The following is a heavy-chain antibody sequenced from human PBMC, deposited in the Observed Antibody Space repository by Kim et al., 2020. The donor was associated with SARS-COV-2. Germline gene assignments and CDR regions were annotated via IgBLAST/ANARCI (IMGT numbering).Heavy chain of an antibody. CDR1: GGSFSGYY. D-gene: IGHD4-17*01. Sequence: SETLSLTCAVYGGSFSGYYWSWIRQPPGKGLEWIGEINHSGSTNYNPSLKSRVTISVDTSKNQFSLKLSAVTAADTAGYYCGRDRVTTVPTYYYSYGM. CDR2: INHSGST. J-gene: IGHJ6*01. CDR3: GRDRVTTVPTYYYSYGM. V-gene: IGHV4-34*01.